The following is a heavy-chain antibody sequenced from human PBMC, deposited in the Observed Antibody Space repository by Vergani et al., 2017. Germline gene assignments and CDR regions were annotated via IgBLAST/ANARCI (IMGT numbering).Heavy chain of an antibody. CDR3: ARADELTLAVAGTGFDY. V-gene: IGHV1-2*02. J-gene: IGHJ4*02. D-gene: IGHD6-19*01. CDR2: INPNSGGT. CDR1: GYTFTGYY. Sequence: QVQLVQSGAEVKKPGASVKVSCKASGYTFTGYYMHWVRQAPGQGLEWMGWINPNSGGTNYAQKFQGRVTMTRDTSISTAYMELSRLRSDDTAVYYCARADELTLAVAGTGFDYWGQGTLVTVSS.